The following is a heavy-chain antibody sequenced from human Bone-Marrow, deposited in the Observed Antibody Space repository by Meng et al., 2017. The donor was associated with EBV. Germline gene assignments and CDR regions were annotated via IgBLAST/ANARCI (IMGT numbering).Heavy chain of an antibody. CDR1: GGSISSSNW. CDR2: IYHSGST. J-gene: IGHJ4*02. CDR3: ATRGENCSGGSCYSFDY. Sequence: QVQLQESGPGLVKPSGTLSLTCAVSGGSISSSNWWSWVRQPPGKGLEWIGEIYHSGSTNYNPSLKSRVTISVDKSKNQFSLKLSSVTAADTAVYYCATRGENCSGGSCYSFDYWGQGTLVTGSS. V-gene: IGHV4-4*02. D-gene: IGHD2-15*01.